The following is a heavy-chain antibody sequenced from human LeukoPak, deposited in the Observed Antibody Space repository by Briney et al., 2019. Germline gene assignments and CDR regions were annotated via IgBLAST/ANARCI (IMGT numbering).Heavy chain of an antibody. Sequence: GGSLRLSCTASGLLFGDYAMTWVRQVPGKGLEWLGCIRSKAYGGTAEYAASVKGRFTISRDDSKSVAYVQMNSLKTEDTAVYHCTVQVVPSDNWFDPWGQGTLVTVSS. CDR2: IRSKAYGGTA. V-gene: IGHV3-49*04. J-gene: IGHJ5*02. CDR1: GLLFGDYA. D-gene: IGHD2-2*01. CDR3: TVQVVPSDNWFDP.